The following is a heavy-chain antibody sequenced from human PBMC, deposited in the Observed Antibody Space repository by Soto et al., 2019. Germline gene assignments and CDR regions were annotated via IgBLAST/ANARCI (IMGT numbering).Heavy chain of an antibody. V-gene: IGHV4-59*01. CDR1: GGSISSYY. CDR2: IYYSGST. D-gene: IGHD3-22*01. CDR3: ARDSKTYYYDSSGYYEGGFDP. Sequence: SETLSLTCTVSGGSISSYYWSWIRQPPGKGLEWIGYIYYSGSTNYNPSLKSRVTISVDTSKNQFSLKLSSVTDADTAVYYCARDSKTYYYDSSGYYEGGFDPWGQGTLVTVSS. J-gene: IGHJ5*02.